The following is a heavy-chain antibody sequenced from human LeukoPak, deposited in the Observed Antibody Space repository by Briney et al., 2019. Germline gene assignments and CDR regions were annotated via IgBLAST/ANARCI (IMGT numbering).Heavy chain of an antibody. J-gene: IGHJ6*02. Sequence: KAGGSLRLSCAASGFTFSDYYMSWIRQAPGKGLEWVSYISSSGSTIYYADSVKGRFTISRDNAKNSLYLQMNSLRAEDTAVYYCARAPVVPAAGHKSTGTRDYCGMDVWGQGTTVTVSS. D-gene: IGHD2-2*01. V-gene: IGHV3-11*01. CDR3: ARAPVVPAAGHKSTGTRDYCGMDV. CDR1: GFTFSDYY. CDR2: ISSSGSTI.